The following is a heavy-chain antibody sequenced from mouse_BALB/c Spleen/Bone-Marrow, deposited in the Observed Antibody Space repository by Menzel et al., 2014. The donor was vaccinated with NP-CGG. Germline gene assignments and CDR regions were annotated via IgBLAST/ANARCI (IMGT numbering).Heavy chain of an antibody. CDR1: GYSFTSYW. CDR3: TRYDLTTRAFAY. CDR2: IHLSDSES. D-gene: IGHD3-3*01. Sequence: VKLMESGAELVRPGASVKLSCKASGYSFTSYWMNWVKQRPGQGLEWIGMIHLSDSESRLNQKFKDKATLTVDKSSSTAYMQLSGPTSEDSAVYYCTRYDLTTRAFAYWGQGTLVTVSA. J-gene: IGHJ3*01. V-gene: IGHV1S82*01.